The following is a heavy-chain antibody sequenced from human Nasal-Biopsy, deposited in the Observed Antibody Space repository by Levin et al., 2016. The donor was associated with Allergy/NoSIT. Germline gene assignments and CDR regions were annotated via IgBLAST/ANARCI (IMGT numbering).Heavy chain of an antibody. V-gene: IGHV2-70*11. J-gene: IGHJ5*02. D-gene: IGHD6-19*01. CDR3: ARGYSSGWYPVRKWFDP. CDR2: IDWNDDR. CDR1: GFSLTTDAMC. Sequence: SGPTLVKPTQTLTLTCTFSGFSLTTDAMCVYWIRQPPGKALEWLARIDWNDDRYYSTSLKTRLTVSKDTSKNQVVLTMTNMDPADTATYYCARGYSSGWYPVRKWFDPLGPGNPGHRLL.